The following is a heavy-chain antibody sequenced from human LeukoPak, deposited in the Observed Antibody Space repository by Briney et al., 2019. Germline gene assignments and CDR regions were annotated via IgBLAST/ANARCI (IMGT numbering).Heavy chain of an antibody. J-gene: IGHJ4*02. V-gene: IGHV3-23*01. CDR2: ISGSGDST. D-gene: IGHD3-10*01. Sequence: GGSLRLSCAASGFTFSSYGMSWVRQAPGKGLEWVSAISGSGDSTYYADSVKGRFTISRDNSKNTVYLQMNSLRAEDTAVYYCAKALPKGVPAPFDYWGQGTLVTVSS. CDR3: AKALPKGVPAPFDY. CDR1: GFTFSSYG.